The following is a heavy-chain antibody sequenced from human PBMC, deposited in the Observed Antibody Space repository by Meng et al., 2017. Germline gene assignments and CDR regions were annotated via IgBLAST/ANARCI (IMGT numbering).Heavy chain of an antibody. Sequence: QQEVGHDGAGGQEPGSRATVSGNGSGTSYTIYTISLVRQTPGQGHGCMGGIIPIFSTANAAQEFQGRVTITADESTSTAYMEMSMRRSEDTAVYYFASDDYSTYLPFDYWGQGTLVTVSS. J-gene: IGHJ4*02. CDR3: ASDDYSTYLPFDY. CDR1: GTSYTIYT. V-gene: IGHV1-69*01. D-gene: IGHD4-11*01. CDR2: IIPIFSTA.